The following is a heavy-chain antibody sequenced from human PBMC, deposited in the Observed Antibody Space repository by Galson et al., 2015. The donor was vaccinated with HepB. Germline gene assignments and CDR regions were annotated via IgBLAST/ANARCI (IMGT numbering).Heavy chain of an antibody. CDR2: IYPGDSDT. V-gene: IGHV5-51*01. CDR3: ARHFMVRGVNQATFGNDYYYYGMDV. D-gene: IGHD3-10*01. J-gene: IGHJ6*02. Sequence: QSGAEVKKPGESLKISCKGSGYSFTSYWIGWVRQMPGKGLEWMGIIYPGDSDTRYSPSFQGQVTISADKSISTAYLQWSSLKASDTAMYYCARHFMVRGVNQATFGNDYYYYGMDVWGQGTTVTVSS. CDR1: GYSFTSYW.